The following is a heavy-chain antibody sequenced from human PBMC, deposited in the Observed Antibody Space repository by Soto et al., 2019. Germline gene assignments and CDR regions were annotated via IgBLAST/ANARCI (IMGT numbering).Heavy chain of an antibody. CDR1: GFSLANYP. J-gene: IGHJ4*02. D-gene: IGHD6-19*01. CDR2: SSPRGDTI. V-gene: IGHV3-48*02. Sequence: LRLSCVASGFSLANYPMNWVRQTPGKGLEWISYSSPRGDTIYYADSVEGRFTISRDNARNSLSLHMSSLRDEDSALYYCAKGPHTNVGWPYYFESWGQGVPVTVSS. CDR3: AKGPHTNVGWPYYFES.